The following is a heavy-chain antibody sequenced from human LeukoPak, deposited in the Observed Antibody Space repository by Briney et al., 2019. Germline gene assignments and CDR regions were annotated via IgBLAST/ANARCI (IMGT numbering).Heavy chain of an antibody. CDR1: GFTFSDYY. Sequence: PGGSLRLSCAASGFTFSDYYINWIRQPPGKGLEWLSYISGNRRFRESAASVKARITISMDNGRILLVVQMESLRAEDTAVYYCARDLNTGMDVWGRGTTVTASS. D-gene: IGHD2/OR15-2a*01. V-gene: IGHV3-11*01. CDR2: ISGNRRFR. J-gene: IGHJ6*02. CDR3: ARDLNTGMDV.